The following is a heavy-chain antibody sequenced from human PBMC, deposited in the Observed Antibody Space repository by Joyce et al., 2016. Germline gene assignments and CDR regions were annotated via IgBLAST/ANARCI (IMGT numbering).Heavy chain of an antibody. CDR2: INPNSGHT. CDR3: ARGGEQLVGAYHYHHMDV. V-gene: IGHV1-8*03. Sequence: QVQLVQSGAEVRKPGASVKVSCKASGYIFTDYDINWVRQASGQGPEWMGWINPNSGHTGYAQKFQGRVTFTRNTSISTAYMDVSSLRSEDTAVYYCARGGEQLVGAYHYHHMDVWGKGTTVTVSS. J-gene: IGHJ6*03. CDR1: GYIFTDYD. D-gene: IGHD6-6*01.